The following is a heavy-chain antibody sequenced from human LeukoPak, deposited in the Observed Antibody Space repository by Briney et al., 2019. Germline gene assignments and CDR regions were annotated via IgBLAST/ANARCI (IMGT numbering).Heavy chain of an antibody. CDR1: GGTFSSYA. J-gene: IGHJ5*01. D-gene: IGHD3-10*01. Sequence: ASVKGSCKASGGTFSSYAISWVRQAPGQGLEWMGWMNPNSGNTGYAQKCQGRVTMTRNTSISTAYMELSSLRSEDTAVYYCARNVWFGEYWFDSWGQGTLVTVSS. CDR3: ARNVWFGEYWFDS. V-gene: IGHV1-8*02. CDR2: MNPNSGNT.